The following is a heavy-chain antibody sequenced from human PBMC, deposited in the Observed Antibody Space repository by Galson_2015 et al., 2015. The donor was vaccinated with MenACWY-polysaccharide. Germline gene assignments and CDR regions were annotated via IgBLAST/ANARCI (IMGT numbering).Heavy chain of an antibody. CDR1: GFTFNTHA. V-gene: IGHV3-23*01. CDR2: IGGRGGSGADT. Sequence: SLRLSCAASGFTFNTHAMSWVRQAPGKGLEWVSGIGGRGGSGADTYYADSVKGRFTISRDNSKNTLYLQMNSLRAEDTAVYHCATGSSWYTWFDPLDQGTLVTVSS. D-gene: IGHD6-13*01. CDR3: ATGSSWYTWFDP. J-gene: IGHJ5*02.